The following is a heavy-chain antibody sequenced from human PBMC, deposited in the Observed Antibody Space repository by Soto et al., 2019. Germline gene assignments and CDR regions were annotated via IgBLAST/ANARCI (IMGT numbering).Heavy chain of an antibody. CDR1: GFTFSSYA. V-gene: IGHV3-30-3*01. CDR3: VSSIGWLGGENWFDP. Sequence: QVQLVESGGGVVQPGRSLRLSCAASGFTFSSYAMHWVRQAPGKGLEWVAVISYDGSNKYYADSVKGQFTISRDNSKNTLYLQMNSLRAEDTAVYYCVSSIGWLGGENWFDPWGQGTLVTVSS. J-gene: IGHJ5*02. CDR2: ISYDGSNK. D-gene: IGHD6-19*01.